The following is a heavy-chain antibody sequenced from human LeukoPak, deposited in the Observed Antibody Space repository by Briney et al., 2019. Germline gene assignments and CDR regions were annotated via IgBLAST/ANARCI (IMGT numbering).Heavy chain of an antibody. CDR2: ITYSGSI. CDR3: ARDLMT. V-gene: IGHV4-34*01. J-gene: IGHJ4*02. CDR1: GGCFSGKY. Sequence: PSETLSLTCAVSGGCFSGKYWTWIRQPPGKGLEWIGEITYSGSIYYNPSLKSRVTISVDTSKNQFSLKLNSVTAADTAVYYCARDLMTWGQGTLVTVSS.